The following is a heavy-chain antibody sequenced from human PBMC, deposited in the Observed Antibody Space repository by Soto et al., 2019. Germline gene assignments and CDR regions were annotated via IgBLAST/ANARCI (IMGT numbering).Heavy chain of an antibody. V-gene: IGHV3-23*01. Sequence: GGSLRLSCAASGFTFSSYAMSWVRQAPGKGLEWVSAISGSGGSTYYADSVKGRFTISRDNSKNTLYLQMNSLRAEDTAVYYCAKEDLLEWLFSHGYFDYWGQGTLVTVSS. CDR2: ISGSGGST. J-gene: IGHJ4*02. CDR1: GFTFSSYA. D-gene: IGHD3-3*01. CDR3: AKEDLLEWLFSHGYFDY.